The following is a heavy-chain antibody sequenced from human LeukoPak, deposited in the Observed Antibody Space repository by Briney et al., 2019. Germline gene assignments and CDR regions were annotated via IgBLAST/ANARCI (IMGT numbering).Heavy chain of an antibody. J-gene: IGHJ6*02. CDR3: AKYSTNYYYNGMDV. V-gene: IGHV3-23*01. CDR2: ISDSAGFT. Sequence: PGGSLRLSCAVSGFTFSSYAMSWVRQAPGKGLEWVSTISDSAGFTYHADSVRGRFTISRDNSKNTLYLQMNSLRAEDTAVYYCAKYSTNYYYNGMDVWGQGTTVTVSS. CDR1: GFTFSSYA. D-gene: IGHD2-15*01.